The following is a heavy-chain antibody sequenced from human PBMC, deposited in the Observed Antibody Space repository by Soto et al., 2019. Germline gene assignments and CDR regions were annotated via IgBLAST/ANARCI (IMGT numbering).Heavy chain of an antibody. D-gene: IGHD6-19*01. CDR1: GFTFDDYA. CDR2: ISWNSGSI. V-gene: IGHV3-9*01. J-gene: IGHJ5*02. CDR3: AKEHSGGRGWFDP. Sequence: EVQLVESGGGLVQPGRSLRLSCAASGFTFDDYAMHWVRQAPGKGLEWVSGISWNSGSIGYADSVKGRFTSSSDNAKNSLYLQRNSLRAEDTALYSCAKEHSGGRGWFDPWGQGNLVTGSS.